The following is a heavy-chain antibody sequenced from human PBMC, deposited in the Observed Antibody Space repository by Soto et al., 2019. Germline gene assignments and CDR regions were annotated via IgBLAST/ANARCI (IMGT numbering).Heavy chain of an antibody. V-gene: IGHV4-4*07. CDR2: TYITGDT. Sequence: SETLSLTCSVSGDSISSYYWSWIRQSAGKGLEWIGRTYITGDTNYNPSLKSRLTTSVDTSKNQLSLKLSSVTAADTAVYYCAREYTETVDGPTPFYFDYWGQGTPVTVSS. CDR1: GDSISSYY. D-gene: IGHD6-19*01. J-gene: IGHJ4*02. CDR3: AREYTETVDGPTPFYFDY.